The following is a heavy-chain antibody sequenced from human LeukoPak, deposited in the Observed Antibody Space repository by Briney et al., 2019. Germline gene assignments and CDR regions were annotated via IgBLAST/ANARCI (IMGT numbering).Heavy chain of an antibody. V-gene: IGHV3-33*08. CDR2: IWFDGSNA. CDR1: GFTFSSYG. Sequence: GGSLRLSCAASGFTFSSYGMHGVRQAPGRGLEWVAVIWFDGSNAFYADSVKGRFTVSRDNSKNALYLQMNSLRVEDTALYYCARDVRGGNYAPYYFDYWGQGALVTVSS. D-gene: IGHD1-26*01. J-gene: IGHJ4*02. CDR3: ARDVRGGNYAPYYFDY.